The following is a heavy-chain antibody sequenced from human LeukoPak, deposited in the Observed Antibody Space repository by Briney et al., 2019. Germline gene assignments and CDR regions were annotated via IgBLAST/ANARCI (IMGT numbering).Heavy chain of an antibody. Sequence: SETLSLTCAVYGGSFSGYYWSWIRQPPGKGLEWIGEINHSGSTNYNPSLKSRVTISVDTSKNQFSLKLSSVTAADTAVYYYARRSSSSWYVRYFDLWGRGTLVTVSS. J-gene: IGHJ2*01. V-gene: IGHV4-34*01. CDR2: INHSGST. CDR3: ARRSSSSWYVRYFDL. D-gene: IGHD6-13*01. CDR1: GGSFSGYY.